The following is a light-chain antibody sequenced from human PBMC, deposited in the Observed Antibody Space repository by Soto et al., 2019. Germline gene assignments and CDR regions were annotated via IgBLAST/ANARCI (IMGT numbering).Light chain of an antibody. Sequence: QSVLTQPASVSGSPGQSIALSCTGTSSDVDAYNLVSWYQHHPGKAPKLMIFDVSNRPSGVSNRFSGSKSGNTASLTISGLQAEDEADYYCTSYTTSSTYVFGTGTKVTVL. CDR2: DVS. CDR3: TSYTTSSTYV. V-gene: IGLV2-14*03. J-gene: IGLJ1*01. CDR1: SSDVDAYNL.